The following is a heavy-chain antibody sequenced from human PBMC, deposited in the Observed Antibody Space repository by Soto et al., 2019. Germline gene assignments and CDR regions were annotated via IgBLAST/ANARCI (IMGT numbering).Heavy chain of an antibody. Sequence: QVQLVQSGAEVKKPGASVKVSCRASGYTFTSYDINWVRQAPGQGVEWMGWMRPYNGNTGYAENFQGRVTMTRNTPRSTAYMELSSLKSEDTALYYCARGPGDLGYLDFWGQGALVTVSS. CDR3: ARGPGDLGYLDF. CDR2: MRPYNGNT. D-gene: IGHD3-10*01. J-gene: IGHJ4*02. CDR1: GYTFTSYD. V-gene: IGHV1-8*01.